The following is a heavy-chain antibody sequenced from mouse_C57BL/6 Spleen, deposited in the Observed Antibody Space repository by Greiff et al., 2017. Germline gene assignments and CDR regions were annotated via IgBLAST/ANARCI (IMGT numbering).Heavy chain of an antibody. J-gene: IGHJ1*03. Sequence: QVQLKQSGPELVKPGASVKISCKASGYAFSSSWMNWVKQRPGKGLEWIGRIYPGDGDTNYNGKFKGKATLTADKSSSTPYMQLSSLTSEDSAVYFCARYYDYDMYFDVWGTGTTVTVSS. D-gene: IGHD2-4*01. V-gene: IGHV1-82*01. CDR3: ARYYDYDMYFDV. CDR1: GYAFSSSW. CDR2: IYPGDGDT.